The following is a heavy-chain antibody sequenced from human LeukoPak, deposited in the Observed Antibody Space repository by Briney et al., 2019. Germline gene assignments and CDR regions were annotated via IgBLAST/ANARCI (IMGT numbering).Heavy chain of an antibody. J-gene: IGHJ4*02. CDR1: GYTFTSYA. CDR3: ARGYYGSGSYFFDY. Sequence: GASAKVSCKTSGYTFTSYAMNWVRQAPGQGLEWMGWINTNTGNPTYAQGFTGRFVFSLDTSVSTTYLQISSLKAEDTAVYYCARGYYGSGSYFFDYWGQGTLVTVSS. D-gene: IGHD3-10*01. CDR2: INTNTGNP. V-gene: IGHV7-4-1*02.